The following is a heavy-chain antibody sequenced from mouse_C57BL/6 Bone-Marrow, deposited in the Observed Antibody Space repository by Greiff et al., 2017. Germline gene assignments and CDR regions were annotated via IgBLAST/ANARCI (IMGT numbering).Heavy chain of an antibody. Sequence: EVQLQQSGPELVKPGASVKMSCKASGYTFTDYNMHWVKQSHGKSLEWIGYINPNNGGTSYNQKFKGKATLTVNKSSSTAYMGLRSLTSDDSAVYYCARGGDDGYSYYFDYWGQGTTLTVSS. CDR1: GYTFTDYN. CDR2: INPNNGGT. D-gene: IGHD2-3*01. J-gene: IGHJ2*01. CDR3: ARGGDDGYSYYFDY. V-gene: IGHV1-22*01.